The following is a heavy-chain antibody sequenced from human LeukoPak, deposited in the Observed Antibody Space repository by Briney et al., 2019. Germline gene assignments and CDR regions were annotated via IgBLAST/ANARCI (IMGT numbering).Heavy chain of an antibody. CDR3: AKGTGLGSYDF. CDR2: ILPDGSA. V-gene: IGHV3-23*01. Sequence: GRSLRLSCATSGFPFSNHAMAWVRQASGKGLEWVSGILPDGSAYYADPVKGRFTISRDNSRSTLYLQLTSLKSEDTAVYYCAKGTGLGSYDFWGQGTLVTVSS. D-gene: IGHD1-26*01. CDR1: GFPFSNHA. J-gene: IGHJ4*02.